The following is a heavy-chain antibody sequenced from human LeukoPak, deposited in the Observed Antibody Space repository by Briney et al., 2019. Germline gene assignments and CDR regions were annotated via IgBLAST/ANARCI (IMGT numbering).Heavy chain of an antibody. D-gene: IGHD1-1*01. Sequence: GGSLRLSCAASGFTFSSYAMSWVRQAPGRGLEWVSTFSGSSSSTYYAASVKGRFTISRDNSKNTLYLQMNSLRAGDTAVYYCAKRAGTGTKHFDYWGQGALVTVSS. J-gene: IGHJ4*02. CDR1: GFTFSSYA. CDR3: AKRAGTGTKHFDY. CDR2: FSGSSSST. V-gene: IGHV3-23*01.